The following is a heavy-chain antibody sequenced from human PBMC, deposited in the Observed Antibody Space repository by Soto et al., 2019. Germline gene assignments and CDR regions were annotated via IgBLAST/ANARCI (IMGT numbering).Heavy chain of an antibody. CDR2: INGDGTSI. J-gene: IGHJ5*02. CDR1: GFTLSSHW. V-gene: IGHV3-74*01. Sequence: EVQLVESGGGLVQPGGSLRLSCAASGFTLSSHWMHWVRQAPGKGPVWVSRINGDGTSISYADSVEGRFTVSRDNAKNTLYLHMNSLRAEDTAVFYCAREIIVVNGKIRWFDPWGQGTLVTVSS. D-gene: IGHD2-15*01. CDR3: AREIIVVNGKIRWFDP.